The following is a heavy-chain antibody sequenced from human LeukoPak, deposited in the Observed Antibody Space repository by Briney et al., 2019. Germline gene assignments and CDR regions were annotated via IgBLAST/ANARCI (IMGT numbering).Heavy chain of an antibody. Sequence: GGSLRLSCAASRFTFSSYGMHWVRQAPGKGLEWVAFIRYDGSNKYYADSVKGRFTISRDNSKNTLYLQMNSLRAEDTAVYYCAKVHQDYDFWNYFDYWGQRTLVTVSS. CDR2: IRYDGSNK. V-gene: IGHV3-30*02. J-gene: IGHJ4*02. D-gene: IGHD3-3*01. CDR1: RFTFSSYG. CDR3: AKVHQDYDFWNYFDY.